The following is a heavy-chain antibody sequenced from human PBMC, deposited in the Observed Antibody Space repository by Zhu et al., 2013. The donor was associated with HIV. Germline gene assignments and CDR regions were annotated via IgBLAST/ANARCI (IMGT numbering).Heavy chain of an antibody. Sequence: QLVQSGPEVKKPGTSVKVSCKASGFTFTSSAVQWVRQARGQRLEWIGWIVVGSGNTNYAQKFQERVTITRDMSTSTAYMELSSLRSEDTAVYYCAAASYSSGWYSWFDPWGQGTLVTVSS. J-gene: IGHJ5*02. CDR3: AAASYSSGWYSWFDP. D-gene: IGHD6-19*01. CDR2: IVVGSGNT. CDR1: GFTFTSSA. V-gene: IGHV1-58*01.